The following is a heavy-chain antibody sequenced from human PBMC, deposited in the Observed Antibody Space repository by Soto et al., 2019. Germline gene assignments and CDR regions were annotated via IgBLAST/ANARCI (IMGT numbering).Heavy chain of an antibody. CDR2: ISYDGSNK. V-gene: IGHV3-30-3*01. J-gene: IGHJ4*02. D-gene: IGHD1-26*01. CDR1: GFTFSSYA. CDR3: ASTKYSGSYPRGAY. Sequence: GGSLRLSCAASGFTFSSYAMHWVRQAPGKGLEWVAVISYDGSNKYYADSVKGRFTISRDNSKNTLYLQMNSLRAEDTAVYYCASTKYSGSYPRGAYWGQGTLVTVSS.